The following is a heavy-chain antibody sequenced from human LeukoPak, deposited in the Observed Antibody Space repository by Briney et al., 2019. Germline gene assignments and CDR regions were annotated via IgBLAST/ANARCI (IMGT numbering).Heavy chain of an antibody. Sequence: ASVRVSCKASGYTFTNYYMHWVRQAPGQGLEWVGIIDPSGGSTSYAQMFQGGVIMTRDTSTTTVYMELSSLRSEDTAVYYCARGSSGSYLNYFDYWGQGTLVTVSS. J-gene: IGHJ4*02. CDR1: GYTFTNYY. CDR2: IDPSGGST. CDR3: ARGSSGSYLNYFDY. V-gene: IGHV1-46*01. D-gene: IGHD1-26*01.